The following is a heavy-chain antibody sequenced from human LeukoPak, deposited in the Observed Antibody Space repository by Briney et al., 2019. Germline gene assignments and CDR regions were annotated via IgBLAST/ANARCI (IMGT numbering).Heavy chain of an antibody. Sequence: PSETLSLTCTVSGGSISNNYYWSWIRQPPGKGLEWIGYINYSGSTNYNPSLRSRVTISIDMTKNRFSLKVTSVTAADTAVFYCARYRGSSSSFDDWGQGTLVTVSS. J-gene: IGHJ4*02. CDR1: GGSISNNYY. CDR2: INYSGST. D-gene: IGHD3-10*01. V-gene: IGHV4-59*01. CDR3: ARYRGSSSSFDD.